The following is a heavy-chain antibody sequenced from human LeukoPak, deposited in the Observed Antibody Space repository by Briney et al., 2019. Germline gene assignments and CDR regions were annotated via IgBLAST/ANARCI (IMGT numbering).Heavy chain of an antibody. CDR1: GFTFSSYS. J-gene: IGHJ1*01. CDR2: ISSSSSYI. V-gene: IGHV3-21*01. CDR3: ARDAPYYDILTGYYTAAEYFQH. D-gene: IGHD3-9*01. Sequence: PGGSLRLSCAASGFTFSSYSMNWVRQAPGKGLEWVSSISSSSSYIYYADSVKGRFTISRDNAKNSLYLQMNSLRAEDTAVYYCARDAPYYDILTGYYTAAEYFQHWVQGTLVTVSS.